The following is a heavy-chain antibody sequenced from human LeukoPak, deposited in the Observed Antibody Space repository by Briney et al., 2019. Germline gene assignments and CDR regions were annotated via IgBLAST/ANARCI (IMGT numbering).Heavy chain of an antibody. D-gene: IGHD3-22*01. CDR2: VLHTGST. Sequence: PSETLSLTCTVSGGSIDTYYWNWIRQPPGKGLEWIGYVLHTGSTNYNPSLKSRVTISVDTSKNQFSLKLSSVTAADTAVYYCARVSYYDSSGYYDRSAYYYYYMDVWGKGTTVTVSS. V-gene: IGHV4-59*01. CDR3: ARVSYYDSSGYYDRSAYYYYYMDV. J-gene: IGHJ6*03. CDR1: GGSIDTYY.